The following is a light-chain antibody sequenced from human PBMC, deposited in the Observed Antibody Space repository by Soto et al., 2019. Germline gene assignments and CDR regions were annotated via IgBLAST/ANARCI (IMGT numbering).Light chain of an antibody. J-gene: IGKJ1*01. CDR3: QQRSSWPRT. CDR2: DAS. CDR1: QSVSSY. V-gene: IGKV3-11*01. Sequence: EIVLTQSPATLSLSPGERATLSCRASQSVSSYLAWYQQKPGQVPRLVIYDASNRATGIPGRFSGSVSGTDFTLTISSREPEDFGVYYCQQRSSWPRTFGQGTKVEIK.